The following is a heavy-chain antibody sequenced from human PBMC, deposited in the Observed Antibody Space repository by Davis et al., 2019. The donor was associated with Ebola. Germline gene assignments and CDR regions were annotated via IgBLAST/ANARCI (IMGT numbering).Heavy chain of an antibody. CDR1: GYIFTTYA. Sequence: AASVKVSCKASGYIFTTYAMHWVRQAPGQGLEWMGWINTNTGNPTYAQGFTGRFVFSLDTSVRTAYLQISSLKAEDTAVYYCAREVVGDIVVVVAATPLGYWGQGTLVTVSS. CDR2: INTNTGNP. CDR3: AREVVGDIVVVVAATPLGY. J-gene: IGHJ4*02. D-gene: IGHD2-15*01. V-gene: IGHV7-4-1*02.